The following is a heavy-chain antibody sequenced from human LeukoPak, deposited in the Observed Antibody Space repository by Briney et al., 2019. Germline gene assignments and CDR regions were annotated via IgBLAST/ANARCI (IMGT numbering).Heavy chain of an antibody. J-gene: IGHJ4*02. CDR3: AKGYHYGSAGYYTATSLDH. V-gene: IGHV3-23*01. Sequence: GGSLRLSCAASGFTFSSYSMNWVRQAPGRGLEWVSAISGSGGSTYYADSVKGRFTISRDNSQNTLYLQIHSLRDEDTAVYYCAKGYHYGSAGYYTATSLDHWGQGTQVTVSS. D-gene: IGHD2-8*01. CDR2: ISGSGGST. CDR1: GFTFSSYS.